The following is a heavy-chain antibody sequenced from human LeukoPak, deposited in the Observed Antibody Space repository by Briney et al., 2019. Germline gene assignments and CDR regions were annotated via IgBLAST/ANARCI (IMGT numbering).Heavy chain of an antibody. CDR1: GGSISSYY. D-gene: IGHD3-9*01. J-gene: IGHJ4*02. Sequence: PSETLSLTCTASGGSISSYYWSWIRQPPGKGLEWIGCIYYSGSTNYNPSLKSRVTISVDTSKNQFSLKLSSVTAADTAVYYCAGSVLRYFDWLVLDDYWGQGTLVTVSS. V-gene: IGHV4-59*08. CDR3: AGSVLRYFDWLVLDDY. CDR2: IYYSGST.